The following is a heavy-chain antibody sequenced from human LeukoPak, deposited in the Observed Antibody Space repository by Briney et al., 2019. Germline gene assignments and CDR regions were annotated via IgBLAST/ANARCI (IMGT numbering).Heavy chain of an antibody. CDR1: GGSISSYY. CDR2: FSYSGST. Sequence: SETLSLTCTVSGGSISSYYWSWIRQPPGKGLEWIGYFSYSGSTNYSPSLKSRVTISVDTSKNQFSLKLSSVTAADTAVYYCARHLDFYHSSGYYYYYGMDVWGQGTTVTVSS. V-gene: IGHV4-59*08. J-gene: IGHJ6*02. D-gene: IGHD3-22*01. CDR3: ARHLDFYHSSGYYYYYGMDV.